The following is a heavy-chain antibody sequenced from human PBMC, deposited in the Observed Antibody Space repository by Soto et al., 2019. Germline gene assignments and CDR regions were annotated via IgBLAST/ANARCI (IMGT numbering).Heavy chain of an antibody. J-gene: IGHJ4*02. Sequence: QLVQSGPEVKKPGSSVKFSCKSVGDTFSSYAVSWVRQAPGQGLEWMGGIIPTFGTVNYAQKFQGRATITADESTRLSYMELSSLKSEDTAVYYCAREAGDYGHPYFDYWGQGTLISVSS. D-gene: IGHD3-10*01. CDR3: AREAGDYGHPYFDY. CDR2: IIPTFGTV. V-gene: IGHV1-69*01. CDR1: GDTFSSYA.